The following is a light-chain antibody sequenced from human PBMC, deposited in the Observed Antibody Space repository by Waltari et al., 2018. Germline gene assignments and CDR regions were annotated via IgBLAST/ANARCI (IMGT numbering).Light chain of an antibody. CDR1: QSVLSN. CDR2: AAF. CDR3: QQYNKWPYT. Sequence: EIVMTQSPATLSVSPGERATLPGTTSQSVLSNLAWFQQKPGQAPRLLRYAAFTRATGIPARFSGSGSGTEFTLTISSLQSEDFAVYYCQQYNKWPYTFGQGTKLETK. J-gene: IGKJ2*01. V-gene: IGKV3-15*01.